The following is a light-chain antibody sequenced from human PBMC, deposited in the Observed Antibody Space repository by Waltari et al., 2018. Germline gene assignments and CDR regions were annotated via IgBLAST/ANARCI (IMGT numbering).Light chain of an antibody. CDR2: AAS. CDR3: QQYYDYLRT. CDR1: QSVSTY. J-gene: IGKJ1*01. Sequence: AIRMTQSPSSLSSSTGDRVPITCRASQSVSTYLAWYQQKPGKAPKLLIYAASTLQRGVPSRFSGSGSGTDFTLSISCLQSEDFATYYCQQYYDYLRTFGQGTKVEIK. V-gene: IGKV1-8*01.